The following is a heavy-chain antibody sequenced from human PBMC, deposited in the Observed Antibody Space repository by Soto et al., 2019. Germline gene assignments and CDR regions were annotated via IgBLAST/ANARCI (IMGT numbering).Heavy chain of an antibody. CDR2: IYYSGST. Sequence: SETLSLTCTVSCGSISSSSYYWGWIRQPPGKGLEWIGSIYYSGSTYYNPSLKSRVTISVDTSKNQFSLKLSSVTAADTAVYYCARESSGWYYNWGQGTLVTVSS. V-gene: IGHV4-39*02. CDR1: CGSISSSSYY. D-gene: IGHD6-19*01. CDR3: ARESSGWYYN. J-gene: IGHJ4*02.